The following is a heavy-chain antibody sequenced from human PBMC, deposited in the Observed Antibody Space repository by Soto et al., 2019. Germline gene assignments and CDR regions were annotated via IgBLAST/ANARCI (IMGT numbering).Heavy chain of an antibody. Sequence: GGSLRLSCAASGFPFGSYAMSWVRQSPGKGLEWVSSISGSGGSTYYADSVKGRFTISRDNSKNTLYLQMNSLRAEDTAVYYCAKDLQGIADRRLDYWGQGTLVTVSS. CDR3: AKDLQGIADRRLDY. CDR1: GFPFGSYA. J-gene: IGHJ4*02. D-gene: IGHD6-6*01. V-gene: IGHV3-23*01. CDR2: ISGSGGST.